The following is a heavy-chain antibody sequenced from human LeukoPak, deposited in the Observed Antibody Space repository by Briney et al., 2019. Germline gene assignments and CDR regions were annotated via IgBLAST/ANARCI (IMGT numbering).Heavy chain of an antibody. Sequence: SETLSLTCTVSGGSISSSSYYWVWIRQPPGKGLEWIGSIYYSGSTYYNPSLKSRVTISVDTSKNQFSLKLSSVTAADTAVYYCASQGYGGNWDDYWGQGTLVTVSS. V-gene: IGHV4-39*01. J-gene: IGHJ4*02. CDR3: ASQGYGGNWDDY. CDR2: IYYSGST. D-gene: IGHD4-23*01. CDR1: GGSISSSSYY.